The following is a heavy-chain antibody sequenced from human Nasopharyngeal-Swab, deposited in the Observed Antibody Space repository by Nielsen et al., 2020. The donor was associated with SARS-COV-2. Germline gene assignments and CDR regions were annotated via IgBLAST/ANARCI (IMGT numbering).Heavy chain of an antibody. J-gene: IGHJ5*02. D-gene: IGHD4-17*01. CDR1: GYTFTSYD. Sequence: ASVKVSCKASGYTFTSYDINWVRQATGQGLEWMGWMNPNSGNTGYAQTFQGRVTMTRNTSISTAYMELSSLRSEDTAVYYCARSYGDYEDNWFDPWGQGTLVTVSS. V-gene: IGHV1-8*01. CDR2: MNPNSGNT. CDR3: ARSYGDYEDNWFDP.